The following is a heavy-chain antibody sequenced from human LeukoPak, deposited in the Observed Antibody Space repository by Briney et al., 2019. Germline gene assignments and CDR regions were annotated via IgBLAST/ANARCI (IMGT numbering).Heavy chain of an antibody. Sequence: SETLSLTCAVYGGSFSGYYWSWIRQPPGKGLEWIGEINHSGSTNYNPSLKSRVTISVDTSKNQFSLKLSSVTAADTAVYYCARKIPCSGASCYPINIWGQGTMVTVSS. V-gene: IGHV4-34*01. CDR2: INHSGST. CDR1: GGSFSGYY. CDR3: ARKIPCSGASCYPINI. D-gene: IGHD2-15*01. J-gene: IGHJ3*02.